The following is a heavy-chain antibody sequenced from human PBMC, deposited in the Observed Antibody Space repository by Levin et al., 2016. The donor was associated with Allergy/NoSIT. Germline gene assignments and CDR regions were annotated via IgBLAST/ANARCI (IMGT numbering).Heavy chain of an antibody. CDR1: GGTFGRHA. D-gene: IGHD5-12*01. V-gene: IGHV1-69*13. J-gene: IGHJ3*02. CDR3: ARVLDSGYDSVTDAFDI. CDR2: IIPIFGAA. Sequence: SVKVSCKASGGTFGRHAINWVRQAPGQGLEWMGGIIPIFGAANYAQRFQGRVTITADESTSTAYLELSSLRSEDTAVYYCARVLDSGYDSVTDAFDIWGQGTMVTVSS.